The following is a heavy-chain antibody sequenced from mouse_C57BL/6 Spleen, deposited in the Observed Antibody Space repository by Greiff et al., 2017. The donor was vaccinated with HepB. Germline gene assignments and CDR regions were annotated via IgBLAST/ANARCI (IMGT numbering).Heavy chain of an antibody. CDR3: APYYYGSDWYFDV. Sequence: VKLLESGAELAKPGASVKLSCKASGYTFTSYWMHWVKQRPGQGLEWIGYINPSSGYTKYNQKFKDKATLTADKSSSTAYMQLSSLTYEDSAVYYCAPYYYGSDWYFDVWGTGTTVTVSS. V-gene: IGHV1-7*01. D-gene: IGHD1-1*01. J-gene: IGHJ1*03. CDR2: INPSSGYT. CDR1: GYTFTSYW.